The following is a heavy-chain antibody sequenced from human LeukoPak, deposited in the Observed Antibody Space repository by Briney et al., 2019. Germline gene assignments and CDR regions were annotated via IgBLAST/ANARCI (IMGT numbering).Heavy chain of an antibody. D-gene: IGHD2-2*01. J-gene: IGHJ4*02. CDR3: ARGVAVVPATHYYFDY. CDR1: GGSITSTNY. CDR2: VNLQGST. V-gene: IGHV4-4*02. Sequence: PSGTLSLTCGVSGGSITSTNYWTWVRQPPGKGLEWIGEVNLQGSTNYNPSLMGRVAISVDMSENHISLQLTSVTAADTAVYYCARGVAVVPATHYYFDYWGQGSLVTVSS.